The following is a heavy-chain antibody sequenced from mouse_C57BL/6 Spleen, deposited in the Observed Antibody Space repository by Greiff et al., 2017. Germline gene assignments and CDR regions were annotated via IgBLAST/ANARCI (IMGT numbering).Heavy chain of an antibody. D-gene: IGHD1-1*01. CDR3: ARGYDGSSFEVAY. J-gene: IGHJ3*01. Sequence: VQLQQPGAELVKPGASVKLSCKASGYTFTSYWMHWVKQRPGRGLEWIGRIDPDSGGTKYNEKFQSKATLTVDKPSSTAYMQLSSLTSADSAVYYCARGYDGSSFEVAYWGQGALVTVSA. V-gene: IGHV1-72*01. CDR1: GYTFTSYW. CDR2: IDPDSGGT.